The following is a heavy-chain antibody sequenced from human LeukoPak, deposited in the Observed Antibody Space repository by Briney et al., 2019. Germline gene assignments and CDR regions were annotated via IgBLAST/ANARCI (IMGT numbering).Heavy chain of an antibody. V-gene: IGHV3-23*01. CDR1: GFTFSSYA. CDR3: ARKEIQIPLRYFDY. D-gene: IGHD3-9*01. Sequence: PGGSLRLSRAASGFTFSSYAMNWVRQAPGKGLEWVSAISGSGGSTYYADSVKGRFTISRDNSKNTLYLQMNRLRVEDTAVYYCARKEIQIPLRYFDYWGQGSLVTVSS. J-gene: IGHJ4*02. CDR2: ISGSGGST.